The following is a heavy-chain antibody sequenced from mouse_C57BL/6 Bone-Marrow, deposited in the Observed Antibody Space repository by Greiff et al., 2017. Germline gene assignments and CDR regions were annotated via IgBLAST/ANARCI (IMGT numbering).Heavy chain of an antibody. V-gene: IGHV1-9*01. Sequence: VQLQESGAELMKPGASVKLSCKATGYTFTGYWIEWVKQRPGHGLEWIGEILPGSGSTNYNEKFKGKATFTADTSSNTAYMQLSSLTTEDSAIXYCARQGYDGYYAYYAMDYWGQGTSVTVSS. CDR3: ARQGYDGYYAYYAMDY. J-gene: IGHJ4*01. D-gene: IGHD2-3*01. CDR1: GYTFTGYW. CDR2: ILPGSGST.